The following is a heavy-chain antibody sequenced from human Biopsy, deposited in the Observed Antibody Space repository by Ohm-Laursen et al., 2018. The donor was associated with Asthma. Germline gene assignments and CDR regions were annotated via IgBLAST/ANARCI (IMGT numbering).Heavy chain of an antibody. CDR1: GFSFSNFA. Sequence: SLRLSCTASGFSFSNFAIHWVRQAPGKGLEWVGVISKDASTQDYADSVKDRFTMARDNSKNTLDLQMNSLREVDTAVYYCVRDGTDDAFDIWGQGTVVSVSS. D-gene: IGHD1-1*01. CDR2: ISKDASTQ. V-gene: IGHV3-30*01. J-gene: IGHJ3*02. CDR3: VRDGTDDAFDI.